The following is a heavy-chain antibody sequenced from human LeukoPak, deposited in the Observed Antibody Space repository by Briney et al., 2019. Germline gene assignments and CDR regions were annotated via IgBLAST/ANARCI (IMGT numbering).Heavy chain of an antibody. J-gene: IGHJ3*02. CDR1: GFTFSNFG. CDR2: IWFDGSIK. V-gene: IGHV3-33*01. CDR3: ARGADPLADAFDI. Sequence: GGSLRLSCAASGFTFSNFGMHWVRQAPGKGLEWVVVIWFDGSIKFYSDSVKGRFTISRDNSKNTLYLQMNSLRAEDTAVYLCARGADPLADAFDIWGQGTLVTVSS.